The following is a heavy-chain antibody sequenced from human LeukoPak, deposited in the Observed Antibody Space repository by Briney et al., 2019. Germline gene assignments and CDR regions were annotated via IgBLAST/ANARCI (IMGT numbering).Heavy chain of an antibody. CDR3: ARDRAVTQDWVEFDP. CDR1: GFTFSRYV. Sequence: PGRSLRLSCAASGFTFSRYVMHWVRQAPGKGLEWLSLIRDSGETFYADSVKGRFTISRDNSKNTMYLQMNRLRVEDTAVYFCARDRAVTQDWVEFDPWGQGTLVTVSS. J-gene: IGHJ5*02. V-gene: IGHV3-30*14. D-gene: IGHD4-17*01. CDR2: IRDSGET.